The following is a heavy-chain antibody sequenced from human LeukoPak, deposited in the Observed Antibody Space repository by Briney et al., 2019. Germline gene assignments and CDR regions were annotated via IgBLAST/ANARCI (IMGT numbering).Heavy chain of an antibody. D-gene: IGHD6-13*01. Sequence: SVTVSCTASGGTFSSYAISWVRQAPGQGLEWMGGIIPIFGTANYAQKFQGRVTITADESTSTAYMELSSLRSEDTAVYYCARDEPRVAAAAPSHFDYWGQGTLVTVSS. CDR1: GGTFSSYA. CDR3: ARDEPRVAAAAPSHFDY. V-gene: IGHV1-69*13. CDR2: IIPIFGTA. J-gene: IGHJ4*02.